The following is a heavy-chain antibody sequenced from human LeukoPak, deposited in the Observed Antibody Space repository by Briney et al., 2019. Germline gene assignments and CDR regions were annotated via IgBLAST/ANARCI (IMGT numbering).Heavy chain of an antibody. CDR2: ISGSGGST. D-gene: IGHD6-13*01. CDR1: GFTFSSYA. V-gene: IGHV3-23*01. Sequence: GGSLRLSCAASGFTFSSYAMSWVRQAPGKGLEWVSAISGSGGSTYYADSVKGRFTISRDNSKNTLYLQMNSLRAEDTAVYYCAKEDSSWYGPLLEVNWSDPWGQGTLVTVSS. J-gene: IGHJ5*02. CDR3: AKEDSSWYGPLLEVNWSDP.